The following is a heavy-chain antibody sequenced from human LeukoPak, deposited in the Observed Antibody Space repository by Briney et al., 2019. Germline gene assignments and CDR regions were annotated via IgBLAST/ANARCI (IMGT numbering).Heavy chain of an antibody. CDR1: GGTFSSYA. V-gene: IGHV1-69*13. J-gene: IGHJ6*03. Sequence: SVKVSCKASGGTFSSYAISWVRQAPGQGLEWVGGIIPISGTVNYAQKFQGRVTITADESTSISYMELSSLRSEDTAVYYCARGPPRYTYGTYYYYYYMDVWGKGTTVTISS. CDR3: ARGPPRYTYGTYYYYYYMDV. D-gene: IGHD5-18*01. CDR2: IIPISGTV.